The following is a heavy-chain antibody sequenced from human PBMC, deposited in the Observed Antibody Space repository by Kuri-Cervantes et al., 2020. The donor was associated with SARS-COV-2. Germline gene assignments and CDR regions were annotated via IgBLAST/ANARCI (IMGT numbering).Heavy chain of an antibody. CDR3: ARDSLTMVQGFTSEAFDI. V-gene: IGHV3-30-3*01. CDR1: GSSSSSYA. D-gene: IGHD3-10*01. Sequence: SCAAAGSSSSSYAMQWVRQAPDEGLEWGAVIPNDGSNKYYADSVKGRFTISRDNSKNTLYLQMNSLRDEDAAVYYCARDSLTMVQGFTSEAFDIWGQGTMVTVSS. J-gene: IGHJ3*02. CDR2: IPNDGSNK.